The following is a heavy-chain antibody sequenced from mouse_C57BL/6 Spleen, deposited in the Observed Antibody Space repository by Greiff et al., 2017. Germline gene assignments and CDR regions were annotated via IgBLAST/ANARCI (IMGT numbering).Heavy chain of an antibody. CDR3: ARDYYDYDSAMDD. CDR2: ISYDGSN. D-gene: IGHD2-4*01. V-gene: IGHV3-6*01. CDR1: GYSITSGYY. Sequence: EVKLEESGPGLVKPSQSLSLTCSVTGYSITSGYYWNWIRQFPGNKLEWMGYISYDGSNNYNPSLKNRISITRDTSKNQFLLKLNSVTTEDTATYYCARDYYDYDSAMDDWGQGTSVTVSS. J-gene: IGHJ4*01.